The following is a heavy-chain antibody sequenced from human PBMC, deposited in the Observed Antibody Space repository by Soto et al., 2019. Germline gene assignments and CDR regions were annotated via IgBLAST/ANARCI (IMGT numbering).Heavy chain of an antibody. D-gene: IGHD6-6*01. Sequence: ASVKVSCKASGYTFTGYYMHWVRQAPGQGLEWMGWINPNSGGTNYAQKFQGWVTMTRDTSISTAYMELSRLRSDDTAVYYCERATLAARLSDAFDIWGQGTMVTVSS. CDR1: GYTFTGYY. J-gene: IGHJ3*02. CDR2: INPNSGGT. V-gene: IGHV1-2*04. CDR3: ERATLAARLSDAFDI.